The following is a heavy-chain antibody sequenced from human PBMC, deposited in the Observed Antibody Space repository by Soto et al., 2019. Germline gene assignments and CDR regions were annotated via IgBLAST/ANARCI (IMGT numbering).Heavy chain of an antibody. CDR1: GGSISSYY. Sequence: SETLSLTCTVSGGSISSYYWSWIRQPPGKGLEWIGYIYNSGSTNYNPALKSRVTTSVDTSKNHFSLSLRSVTAADTAVYYCARPFAAQTVVGFDFWGQGLLVTVSS. D-gene: IGHD6-19*01. CDR3: ARPFAAQTVVGFDF. V-gene: IGHV4-59*08. J-gene: IGHJ4*02. CDR2: IYNSGST.